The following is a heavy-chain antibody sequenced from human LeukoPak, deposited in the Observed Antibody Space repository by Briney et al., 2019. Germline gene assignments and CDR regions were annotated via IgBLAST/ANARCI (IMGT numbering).Heavy chain of an antibody. D-gene: IGHD4-17*01. CDR2: ISSSSSYI. J-gene: IGHJ4*02. CDR3: ARADTTGGYYFDY. V-gene: IGHV3-21*01. Sequence: GGSLRLSCAASGITFTSSRMTWVRQAPGKGLEWVSSISSSSSYIYFADSLKGRFTISRDNAKNSLYLQMNSLRAEDTAVYYCARADTTGGYYFDYWGQGTLVTVSS. CDR1: GITFTSSR.